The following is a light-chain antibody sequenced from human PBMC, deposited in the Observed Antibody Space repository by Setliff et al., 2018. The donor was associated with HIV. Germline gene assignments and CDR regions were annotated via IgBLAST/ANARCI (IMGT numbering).Light chain of an antibody. CDR1: SSNIGAGYD. V-gene: IGLV1-40*01. Sequence: QSALTQPPSVSGAPGQRVTISCTGSSSNIGAGYDVHWYQQLLGTAPKLLIYVNSNRPSGVPDRFSGSKSGTSASLAITGLQAEDEADYYCQSYDSSLNSYVFGTGTKVTVL. J-gene: IGLJ1*01. CDR2: VNS. CDR3: QSYDSSLNSYV.